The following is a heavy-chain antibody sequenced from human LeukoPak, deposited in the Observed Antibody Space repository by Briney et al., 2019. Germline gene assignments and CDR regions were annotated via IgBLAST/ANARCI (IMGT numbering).Heavy chain of an antibody. V-gene: IGHV1-46*01. CDR2: INPSGGST. D-gene: IGHD3-22*01. Sequence: ASVKVSCKASGYTFTSYYMHWVRQAPGQGLEWMGIINPSGGSTSYAQRFQGRVTMTGDTSTSTVYMELSGLRSDDTALYYCARDSYYYDSSGPGDLDYWGQGTLVTVSS. CDR3: ARDSYYYDSSGPGDLDY. J-gene: IGHJ4*02. CDR1: GYTFTSYY.